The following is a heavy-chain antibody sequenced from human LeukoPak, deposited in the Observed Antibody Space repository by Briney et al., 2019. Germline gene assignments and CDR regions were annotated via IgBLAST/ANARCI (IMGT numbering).Heavy chain of an antibody. J-gene: IGHJ3*02. Sequence: KSSETLSLTCTVSGGSISSSSYYWGWIRQPPGKGLEWIGSIYHSGSTYYNPSLKSRVTISVDRSKNQFSLKLSSVTAADTAVYYCARTSIAARRANAFDIWGQGTMVTVSS. CDR1: GGSISSSSYY. V-gene: IGHV4-39*07. CDR3: ARTSIAARRANAFDI. D-gene: IGHD6-6*01. CDR2: IYHSGST.